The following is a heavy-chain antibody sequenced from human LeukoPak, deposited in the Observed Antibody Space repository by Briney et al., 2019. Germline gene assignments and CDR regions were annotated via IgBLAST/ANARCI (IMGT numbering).Heavy chain of an antibody. CDR1: GFTFSSYA. CDR3: ARSEAVAWSFDL. Sequence: GGSLRLSCAASGFTFSSYAMHWVRQAPGKGLVWVSRLNTDGSDTRYADSVQGRFTISRDNAKNTLYLQMNSLRAEDTAVYYCARSEAVAWSFDLWGRGTLVTVSS. D-gene: IGHD6-19*01. V-gene: IGHV3-74*01. CDR2: LNTDGSDT. J-gene: IGHJ2*01.